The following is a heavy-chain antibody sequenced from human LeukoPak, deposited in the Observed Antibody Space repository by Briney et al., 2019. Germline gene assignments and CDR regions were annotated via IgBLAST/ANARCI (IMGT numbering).Heavy chain of an antibody. V-gene: IGHV4-34*01. CDR2: INHSGST. CDR3: ARGPRNYDLRGVINY. J-gene: IGHJ4*02. D-gene: IGHD3-10*01. Sequence: SETLSLTCAVYGGSFSGYYWSWIRQPPGKGLEWIGEINHSGSTNYNPSLKSRVTISVDTSKNQFSLKLSSVTAADTAVYYYARGPRNYDLRGVINYWGQGTLVTVSS. CDR1: GGSFSGYY.